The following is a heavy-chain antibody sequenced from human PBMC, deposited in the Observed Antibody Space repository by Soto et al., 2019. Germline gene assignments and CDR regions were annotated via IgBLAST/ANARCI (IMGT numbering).Heavy chain of an antibody. CDR1: GDSISSDKW. J-gene: IGHJ4*02. Sequence: QVQLQESGPGLVKPSGTLSLTCAVSGDSISSDKWWSWVRQPPGKGLEWIGEIHHSGNSNYNPSLKSRGIISVDKSTHQFSLELSSVTDADTAVYYCARGERQQQRDYWGQGALDTVSS. V-gene: IGHV4-4*02. CDR2: IHHSGNS. CDR3: ARGERQQQRDY. D-gene: IGHD6-13*01.